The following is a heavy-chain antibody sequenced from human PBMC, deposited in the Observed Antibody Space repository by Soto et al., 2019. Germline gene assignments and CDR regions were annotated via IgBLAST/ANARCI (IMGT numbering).Heavy chain of an antibody. CDR1: GGSISSSSYY. CDR2: INHSGST. V-gene: IGHV4-39*07. J-gene: IGHJ4*02. CDR3: ARVGVFTDFDY. D-gene: IGHD6-13*01. Sequence: SETLSLTCTVSGGSISSSSYYWGWIRQPPGKGLEWIGKINHSGSTNYNPSLKSRVTISVDTSKNQFSLKLSSVTAADTAVYYCARVGVFTDFDYWGQGTLVTVSS.